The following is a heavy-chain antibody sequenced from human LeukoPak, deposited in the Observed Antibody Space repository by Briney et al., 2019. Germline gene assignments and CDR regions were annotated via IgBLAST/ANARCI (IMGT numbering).Heavy chain of an antibody. CDR1: GGSFSGYY. CDR2: INHSGST. J-gene: IGHJ4*02. CDR3: ARAGKAAAGKDY. D-gene: IGHD6-13*01. V-gene: IGHV4-34*01. Sequence: SETLSLTCAVYGGSFSGYYWSWIRQPPGKGLEWIGEINHSGSTNYNPPLKSRVTISVDTSKNQLSLKLSSVTAADTAVYYCARAGKAAAGKDYWGQGTLVTVSS.